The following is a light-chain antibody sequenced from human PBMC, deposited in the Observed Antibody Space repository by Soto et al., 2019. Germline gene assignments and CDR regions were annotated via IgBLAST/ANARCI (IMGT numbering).Light chain of an antibody. CDR2: DAS. Sequence: DIQMTQSPSSLSASVGDRVTITCQASQDISTYLNWYQQRPGKAPKLLIYDASTLETGVPSRFSGSGSGTDFSFTIRSLQPEDIATYYCQQYDNLQLTFGGGTKVEIK. CDR1: QDISTY. CDR3: QQYDNLQLT. V-gene: IGKV1-33*01. J-gene: IGKJ4*01.